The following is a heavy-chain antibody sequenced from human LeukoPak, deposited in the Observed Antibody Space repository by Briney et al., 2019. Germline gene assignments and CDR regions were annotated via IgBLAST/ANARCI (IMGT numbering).Heavy chain of an antibody. V-gene: IGHV1-18*01. CDR3: AIELGEWGVFDF. CDR1: GYTFTSYG. D-gene: IGHD3-16*01. J-gene: IGHJ4*02. Sequence: ASVKVSCKASGYTFTSYGISWVRQAPGQGLECMGWIRPYNGDTNYLQTLQGRVTMTTDTSTSTAYMELRSLTSDDTAVYYCAIELGEWGVFDFWGQGTLVTVSS. CDR2: IRPYNGDT.